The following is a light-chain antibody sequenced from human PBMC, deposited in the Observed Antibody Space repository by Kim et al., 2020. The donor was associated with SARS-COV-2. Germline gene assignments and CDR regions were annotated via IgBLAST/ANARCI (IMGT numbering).Light chain of an antibody. CDR2: GAS. J-gene: IGKJ1*01. Sequence: EIVLTQSPGTLSLSPGEGATLSCRASQRINTRSLAWYQQKPGQAPRLLNYGASTRATDIPDRFSGSGSGTDFTLTISRLEPEDFAVFFCQQYEDSWTFGQGTKVDIK. V-gene: IGKV3-20*01. CDR3: QQYEDSWT. CDR1: QRINTRS.